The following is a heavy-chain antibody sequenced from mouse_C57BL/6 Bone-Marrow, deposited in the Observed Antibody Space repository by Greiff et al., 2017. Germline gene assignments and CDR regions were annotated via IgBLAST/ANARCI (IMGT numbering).Heavy chain of an antibody. CDR1: GFTFSDYY. Sequence: EVKLVESEGGLVQPGSSMKLSCTASGFTFSDYYMAWVRQVPEKGLEWVANISNDGSSTYYLDSLKSRFIISRDNAKNILYLQMSSLKSEDTATYYCARANWAFDYWGQGTTLTVSS. D-gene: IGHD4-1*01. J-gene: IGHJ2*01. CDR3: ARANWAFDY. V-gene: IGHV5-16*01. CDR2: ISNDGSST.